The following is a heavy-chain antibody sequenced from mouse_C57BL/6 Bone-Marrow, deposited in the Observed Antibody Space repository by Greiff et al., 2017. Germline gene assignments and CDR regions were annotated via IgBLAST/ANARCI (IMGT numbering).Heavy chain of an antibody. J-gene: IGHJ3*01. CDR1: GFTFSDAW. CDR3: TRPHVGGSWFAY. V-gene: IGHV6-6*01. CDR2: IGHKANNHAT. Sequence: EVKLMESGGGLVQPGGSMKLSCAASGFTFSDAWMDWVRQSPEQGLAWVAEIGHKANNHATYYADSVKGRFTISRDDSKSSVYLQMNRLRAEDTGIYYCTRPHVGGSWFAYWGQGTLVTVSA.